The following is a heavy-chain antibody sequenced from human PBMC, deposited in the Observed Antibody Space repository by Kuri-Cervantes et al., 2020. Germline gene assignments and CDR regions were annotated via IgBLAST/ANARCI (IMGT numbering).Heavy chain of an antibody. V-gene: IGHV3-66*03. Sequence: GESLKISCAASGFTVSSNYMSWVRQAPGKGLEWVSVIYSCGSTYYADTVKDRFTISRDNAKNSLYLQMNSLRAEDTAVYYCARVYCSGGSCYGPFDYWGQGTQVTVSS. CDR3: ARVYCSGGSCYGPFDY. CDR1: GFTVSSNY. D-gene: IGHD2-15*01. CDR2: IYSCGST. J-gene: IGHJ4*02.